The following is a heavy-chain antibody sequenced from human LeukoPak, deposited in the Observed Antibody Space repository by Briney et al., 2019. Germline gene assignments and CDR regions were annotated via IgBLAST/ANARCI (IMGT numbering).Heavy chain of an antibody. J-gene: IGHJ4*02. D-gene: IGHD2-2*02. CDR2: IYYSGST. Sequence: SETLSLTCTVSGGSISSSNSYWGWIRQPPGKGLEWIGSIYYSGSTYYNPSLKSRVTISVDTSKNQFSLKLSSVTAADTAVYYCARQRRNDCGSPSCYIDYWGQGTLVTVSS. V-gene: IGHV4-39*01. CDR3: ARQRRNDCGSPSCYIDY. CDR1: GGSISSSNSY.